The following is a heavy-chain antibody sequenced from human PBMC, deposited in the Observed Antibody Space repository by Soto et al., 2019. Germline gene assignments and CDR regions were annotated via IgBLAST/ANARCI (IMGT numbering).Heavy chain of an antibody. CDR1: GYIFTNYG. Sequence: QVQLVQSGAEVKKPGASVKVSCKASGYIFTNYGFTWLRQAPGQGLEWMGWISAYNGNTNYAQKFQGRVTMTTDTSTSTAYLELRSLRSDDTAVFYCARATLILWVGESNFDYWGQGTLVTVSS. D-gene: IGHD3-10*01. CDR2: ISAYNGNT. J-gene: IGHJ4*02. CDR3: ARATLILWVGESNFDY. V-gene: IGHV1-18*01.